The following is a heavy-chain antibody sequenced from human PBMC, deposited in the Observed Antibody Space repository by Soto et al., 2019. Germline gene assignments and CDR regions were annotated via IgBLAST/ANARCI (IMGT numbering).Heavy chain of an antibody. D-gene: IGHD3-3*01. CDR1: GFTFSSYA. CDR2: ISGSGGNT. J-gene: IGHJ5*02. Sequence: EVQLLESGGGSVQPGKSLRLSCAASGFTFSSYAMSWVRQAPGKGLEWVSVISGSGGNTYYADSVKGRFTISRDNSKNTLYLQMNNLRAEDTAVYYCAKGLPERRSADYRYNWFDPWGQGTLVTVSS. CDR3: AKGLPERRSADYRYNWFDP. V-gene: IGHV3-23*01.